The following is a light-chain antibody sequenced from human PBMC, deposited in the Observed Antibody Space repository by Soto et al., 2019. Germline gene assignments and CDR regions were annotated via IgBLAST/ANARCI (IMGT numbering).Light chain of an antibody. CDR3: QQYGSSRT. CDR2: GAS. CDR1: QSVSNNY. V-gene: IGKV3-20*01. J-gene: IGKJ1*01. Sequence: EIMLTQSPPPLSHSQGARSTPSSRASQSVSNNYLAWYQQKPGQAPRLLIYGASKRATGIPDRFSGSGSGTDFPLTISRLEPEDFAVYYCQQYGSSRTFGQGTKVDIK.